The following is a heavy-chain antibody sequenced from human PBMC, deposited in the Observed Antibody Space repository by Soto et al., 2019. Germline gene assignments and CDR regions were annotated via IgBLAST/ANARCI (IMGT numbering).Heavy chain of an antibody. Sequence: GGSLRVSCGASGCNFSSYGRHWVRQAPGKGLEWVAVIWYDGSNKYYADSVKGRFTISRDNSKNTLYLQMNSLRAEDTAVYYCARALEAGIFDYWGQGTLVTVSS. J-gene: IGHJ4*02. CDR2: IWYDGSNK. V-gene: IGHV3-33*01. CDR1: GCNFSSYG. D-gene: IGHD6-19*01. CDR3: ARALEAGIFDY.